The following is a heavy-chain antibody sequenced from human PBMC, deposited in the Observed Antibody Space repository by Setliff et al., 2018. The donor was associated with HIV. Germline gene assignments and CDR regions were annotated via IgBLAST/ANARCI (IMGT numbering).Heavy chain of an antibody. CDR1: GGSISTSNW. CDR2: IYHSGST. Sequence: KPSETLSLTCAVSGGSISTSNWWTWVRQPPGKGLEWIGEIYHSGSTNYNPSLKSRVTLSVDKSKNQFSLKLSSVTAADTAMYYCATYAGNGGGKGYWGQGTLVTVSS. J-gene: IGHJ4*02. D-gene: IGHD2-21*01. CDR3: ATYAGNGGGKGY. V-gene: IGHV4-4*02.